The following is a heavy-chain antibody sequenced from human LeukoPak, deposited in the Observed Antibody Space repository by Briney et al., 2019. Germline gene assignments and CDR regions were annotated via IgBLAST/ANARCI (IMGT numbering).Heavy chain of an antibody. V-gene: IGHV3-23*01. CDR3: AKPVSGGLAVTADWFAP. J-gene: IGHJ5*01. CDR1: GFAFSFFA. D-gene: IGHD6-19*01. CDR2: INANSGTR. Sequence: GGSLRLSCEASGFAFSFFAMSWLRQAPGQGLEWVSTINANSGTRSYAASVRGRFTISRDNSKNTLYLQLNTLRADDTAVYYCAKPVSGGLAVTADWFAPWGQGTLVVVSS.